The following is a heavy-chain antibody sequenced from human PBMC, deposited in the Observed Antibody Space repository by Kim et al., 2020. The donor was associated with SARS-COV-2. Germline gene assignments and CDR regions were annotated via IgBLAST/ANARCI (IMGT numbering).Heavy chain of an antibody. CDR3: ARQRVDTAMVSGLGY. D-gene: IGHD5-18*01. Sequence: PALKSRVTISVDTSKNQFSLKLSSVTAADTAVYYCARQRVDTAMVSGLGYWGQGTLVTVSS. J-gene: IGHJ4*02. V-gene: IGHV4-39*01.